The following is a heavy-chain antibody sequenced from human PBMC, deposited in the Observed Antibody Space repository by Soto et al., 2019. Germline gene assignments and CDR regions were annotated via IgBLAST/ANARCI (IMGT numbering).Heavy chain of an antibody. V-gene: IGHV4-31*03. D-gene: IGHD4-17*01. CDR3: ARQQGYGDQVIDF. CDR1: GGSISSDSYY. Sequence: QVQLQESGPGLVKPSQTLSLTCTVSGGSISSDSYYWSWIRQPPGKGLEWIGCIYSSGGTYYNPSLASRVTISSDTSENQFSLRLSSVTAADTAVYYCARQQGYGDQVIDFWGQGTLVTVSS. CDR2: IYSSGGT. J-gene: IGHJ4*02.